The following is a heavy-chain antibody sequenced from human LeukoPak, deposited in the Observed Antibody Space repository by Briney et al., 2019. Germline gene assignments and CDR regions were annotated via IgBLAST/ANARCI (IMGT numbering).Heavy chain of an antibody. CDR2: IYYSGST. V-gene: IGHV4-39*01. D-gene: IGHD4/OR15-4a*01. J-gene: IGHJ6*03. CDR3: ARTIVAYYYYYYMDV. CDR1: GGSISSSSYY. Sequence: SETLSLTCTVSGGSISSSSYYWGWIRQPPGKGLEWIGSIYYSGSTYYNPSLKSRVTISVDTSKNQFSLKLSSVTAADTAVYYCARTIVAYYYYYYMDVWGKGTRVTISS.